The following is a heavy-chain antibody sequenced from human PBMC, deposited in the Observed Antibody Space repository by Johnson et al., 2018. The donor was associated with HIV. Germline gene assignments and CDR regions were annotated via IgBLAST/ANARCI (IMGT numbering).Heavy chain of an antibody. D-gene: IGHD1-20*01. J-gene: IGHJ3*02. V-gene: IGHV3-66*01. CDR1: GFTFSDYY. Sequence: VQLVESGGGLVKPGGSLRLSCAASGFTFSDYYMSWIRQAPGKGLEWVSVIYSGGSTYYADSVKGRFTISRDNAKNTLYLEMSGLRADDTAVYYCVRDDSQNTLYLEMTDLRTEDTAVYYCATHGALISGVDAFDSWG. CDR2: IYSGGST. CDR3: VRDDSQNTLYLEMTDLRTEDTAVYYCATHGALISGVDAFDS.